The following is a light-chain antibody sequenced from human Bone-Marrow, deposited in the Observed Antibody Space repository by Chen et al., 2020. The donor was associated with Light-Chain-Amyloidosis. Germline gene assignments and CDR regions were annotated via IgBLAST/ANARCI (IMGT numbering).Light chain of an antibody. CDR2: RDT. CDR1: DLPTKY. V-gene: IGLV3-25*03. CDR3: QSADSSGTYEVI. Sequence: SSDLTQPPSVSVSPGQTARTTCPGADLPTKYAYWYQQKPGQAPVLVIHRDTERPSGISERFSGSSSGTTATLTISGVQAEDEADYHCQSADSSGTYEVIFGGGTKLTVL. J-gene: IGLJ2*01.